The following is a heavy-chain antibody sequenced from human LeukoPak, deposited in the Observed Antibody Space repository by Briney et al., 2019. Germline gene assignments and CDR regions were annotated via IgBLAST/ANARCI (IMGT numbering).Heavy chain of an antibody. Sequence: PSETLSLTCAVYGGSFSGYYWSWIRQPPGKGLEWIGEINHSGSTNYNSSLKSRVTISVDTSKNQFSLKLSSVTAADTAVYYCARDNYGDYVAETGDYWGQGTLVTVSS. J-gene: IGHJ4*02. CDR3: ARDNYGDYVAETGDY. CDR2: INHSGST. V-gene: IGHV4-34*01. CDR1: GGSFSGYY. D-gene: IGHD4-17*01.